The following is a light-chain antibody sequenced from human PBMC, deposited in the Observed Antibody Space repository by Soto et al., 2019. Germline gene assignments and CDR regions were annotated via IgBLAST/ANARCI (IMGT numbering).Light chain of an antibody. CDR1: QTLSNSF. V-gene: IGKV3D-20*01. CDR3: QQYGTSEII. CDR2: DTS. Sequence: DIVLTQSPATLSLSPGERATLYCGASQTLSNSFIAWYQQKPGQAPRLLIYDTSSRATGVPDRYSASGSGTDFTLTISRLEPEDFAVFFCQQYGTSEIIFGQGTRLEI. J-gene: IGKJ5*01.